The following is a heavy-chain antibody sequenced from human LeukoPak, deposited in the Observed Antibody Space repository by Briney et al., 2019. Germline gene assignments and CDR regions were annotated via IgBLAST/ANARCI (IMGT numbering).Heavy chain of an antibody. V-gene: IGHV1-69*05. D-gene: IGHD6-25*01. Sequence: ASVKVSCKASGGTFSSYAISWVRQAPGRGLEWMGGIIPIFGTANYAQKFQGRVTITTDESTSTAYMELSSLRSEDTAVYYCARGGPDAFDIWGQGTMVTVSS. J-gene: IGHJ3*02. CDR2: IIPIFGTA. CDR3: ARGGPDAFDI. CDR1: GGTFSSYA.